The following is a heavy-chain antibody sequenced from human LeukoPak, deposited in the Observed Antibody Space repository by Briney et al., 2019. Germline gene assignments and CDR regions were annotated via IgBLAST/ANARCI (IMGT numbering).Heavy chain of an antibody. CDR1: GWTFSGYW. Sequence: SESLSLSCAASGWTFSGYWWNWVRQAPGKGLVWIGEINHSGSTNYNPSLKSRVTISVDTSKNQFSLKLSSVTAADTAVYYCARANRRGVVRWGFDPWGQGTLVTVSS. CDR3: ARANRRGVVRWGFDP. J-gene: IGHJ5*02. D-gene: IGHD3-10*01. CDR2: INHSGST. V-gene: IGHV4-34*01.